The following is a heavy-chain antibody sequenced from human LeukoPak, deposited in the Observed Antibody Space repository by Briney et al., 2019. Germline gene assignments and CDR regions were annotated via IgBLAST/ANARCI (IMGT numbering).Heavy chain of an antibody. CDR1: GGSISSYY. V-gene: IGHV4-4*09. CDR3: ARVWGYYYYMDV. CDR2: IYTSGST. J-gene: IGHJ6*03. Sequence: SETLSLTCTVSGGSISSYYWSWIRQPPGKGLEWIGYIYTSGSTNYNPSLKSRVTISVDTSKNQFSLKLSSVTAADTAVYYCARVWGYYYYMDVWGKGTTVTVSS. D-gene: IGHD3-16*01.